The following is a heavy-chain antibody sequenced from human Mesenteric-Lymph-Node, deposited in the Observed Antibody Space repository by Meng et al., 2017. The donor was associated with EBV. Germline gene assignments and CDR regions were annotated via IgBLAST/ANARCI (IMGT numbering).Heavy chain of an antibody. V-gene: IGHV4-34*01. CDR3: ARSRRYGGLDYWYFDL. Sequence: VQVHKWVAGLLKRSGTLYLTCDVSGASFSDDYWSWVLQLPGRGIEWIGEINHSGSTGYNPSLKSRVTISVDTSKNQFSVRLTSVTAADTAVYYCARSRRYGGLDYWYFDLWGRGTLVTVSS. J-gene: IGHJ2*01. CDR2: INHSGST. D-gene: IGHD4-23*01. CDR1: GASFSDDY.